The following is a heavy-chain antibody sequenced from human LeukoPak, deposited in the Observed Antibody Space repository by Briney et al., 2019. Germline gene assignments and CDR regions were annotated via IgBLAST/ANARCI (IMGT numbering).Heavy chain of an antibody. Sequence: PSETLSLTCTVSGGSISSGGYYWSWIRQPPGKGLEWIGYIYHSGSTYYNPSLKSRVTISVDTSKNQFSLKLSSVTAADTAVYYCAREINYYDSSGYYPTEFDPWGQGTLVTVSS. V-gene: IGHV4-30-2*01. CDR1: GGSISSGGYY. D-gene: IGHD3-22*01. J-gene: IGHJ5*02. CDR2: IYHSGST. CDR3: AREINYYDSSGYYPTEFDP.